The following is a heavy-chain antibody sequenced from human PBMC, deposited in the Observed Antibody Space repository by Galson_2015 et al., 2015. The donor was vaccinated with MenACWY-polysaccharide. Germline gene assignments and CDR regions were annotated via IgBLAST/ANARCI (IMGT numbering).Heavy chain of an antibody. Sequence: SLRLSCAASGFIFSSHSMNWVRQAPRKGLVWVSRICSDENSITYAGSVKGRFSISRENAENTVYLQMNSLTAEDTALYYCVRGSSGWRGMDVWGQGTTVTVSS. CDR1: GFIFSSHS. J-gene: IGHJ6*02. V-gene: IGHV3-74*01. CDR2: ICSDENSI. D-gene: IGHD6-19*01. CDR3: VRGSSGWRGMDV.